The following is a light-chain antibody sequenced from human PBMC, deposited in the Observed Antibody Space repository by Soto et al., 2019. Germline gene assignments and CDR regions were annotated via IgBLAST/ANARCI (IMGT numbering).Light chain of an antibody. CDR1: QNIYYN. Sequence: ILMTQSPATVSVSPGESATLSCRASQNIYYNVAWYQHRPGQAPRLLIYRASTRAPGVPARFSVSGSGTEFTLTISSLQPEDFTVYSCLQYHNFWAFGQGTKVEI. J-gene: IGKJ1*01. CDR3: LQYHNFWA. CDR2: RAS. V-gene: IGKV3-15*01.